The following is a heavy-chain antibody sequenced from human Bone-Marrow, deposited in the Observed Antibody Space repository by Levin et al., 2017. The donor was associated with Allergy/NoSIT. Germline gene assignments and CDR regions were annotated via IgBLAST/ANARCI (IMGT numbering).Heavy chain of an antibody. CDR3: ARDRSIAVAGSYFDY. Sequence: GESLKISCAASGFTFSSYSMNWVRQAPGKGLEWVSSISSSSSYIYYADSVKGRFTISRDNAKNSLYLQMNSLRAEDTAVYYCARDRSIAVAGSYFDYWGQGTLVTVSS. D-gene: IGHD6-19*01. V-gene: IGHV3-21*01. CDR1: GFTFSSYS. J-gene: IGHJ4*02. CDR2: ISSSSSYI.